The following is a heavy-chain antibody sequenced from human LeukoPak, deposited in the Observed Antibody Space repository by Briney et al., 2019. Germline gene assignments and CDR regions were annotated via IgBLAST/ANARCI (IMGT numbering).Heavy chain of an antibody. V-gene: IGHV3-23*01. CDR2: ISGSGGST. Sequence: GGSLRLSCAASGFTFSSYAMSWVRQAPGKGLEWVSAISGSGGSTYYADSVKGRFTISRDNSKNTLYLQMNSLRAEDTAVYYCARVGGGYNYVGAFDIWGQGTMVTVSS. CDR1: GFTFSSYA. J-gene: IGHJ3*02. CDR3: ARVGGGYNYVGAFDI. D-gene: IGHD5-24*01.